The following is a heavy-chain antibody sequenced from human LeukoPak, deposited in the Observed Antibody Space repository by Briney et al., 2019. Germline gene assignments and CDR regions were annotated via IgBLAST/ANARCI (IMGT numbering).Heavy chain of an antibody. J-gene: IGHJ5*02. CDR3: ARDRQGFMSEWPNWFDP. CDR2: ISSGSSYI. V-gene: IGHV3-21*01. D-gene: IGHD3-16*01. Sequence: GGSLTLSCTPSGFTFISYNMIWVRQGPGRGLEWVSSISSGSSYIYYADSVQGRFTISRENAKNSLYLQMSSLTAEDTAVYYCARDRQGFMSEWPNWFDPWGQGALVTVSS. CDR1: GFTFISYN.